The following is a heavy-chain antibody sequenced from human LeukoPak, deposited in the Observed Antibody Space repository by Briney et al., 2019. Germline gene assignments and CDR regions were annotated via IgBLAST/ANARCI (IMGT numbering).Heavy chain of an antibody. D-gene: IGHD6-19*01. Sequence: ASVKVSCKASSHTFTSYAISWVRQAPGRGLEWMGWISAYNGNTNYAQKLQGRVTMTTDTSTSTAYMELRSLRSDDTAVYYCARFGLGKHIEVAGIPFDIWGQGTMVTVSS. CDR2: ISAYNGNT. CDR3: ARFGLGKHIEVAGIPFDI. J-gene: IGHJ3*02. V-gene: IGHV1-18*01. CDR1: SHTFTSYA.